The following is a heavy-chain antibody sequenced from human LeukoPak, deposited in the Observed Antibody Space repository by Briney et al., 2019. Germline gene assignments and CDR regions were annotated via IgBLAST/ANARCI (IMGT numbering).Heavy chain of an antibody. CDR3: ARDSEVIAAERNWFDP. V-gene: IGHV4-39*07. Sequence: SETLSLTCTVSGGSISSTTYYWGWIRQPPGKGLEWIGSISYSGSTYYNPSLKSRVTISLDMSNNQFSLKLSSVTAADTAFYYCARDSEVIAAERNWFDPWGQGTLVTVSS. CDR2: ISYSGST. D-gene: IGHD6-13*01. J-gene: IGHJ5*02. CDR1: GGSISSTTYY.